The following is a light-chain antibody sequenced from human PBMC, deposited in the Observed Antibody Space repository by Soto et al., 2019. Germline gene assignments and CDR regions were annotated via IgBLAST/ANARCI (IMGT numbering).Light chain of an antibody. CDR1: QSVGSNS. V-gene: IGKV3-20*01. CDR2: GAS. CDR3: QQYGTSPPLT. Sequence: EFVLTQSPGTLSLSPGERATLSCRASQSVGSNSLAWYQQKPGQAPRILIYGASTRATGIPDRFSGSGSGTDFILTISRLEPEDFAVYYCQQYGTSPPLTFGGGTKVEIK. J-gene: IGKJ4*01.